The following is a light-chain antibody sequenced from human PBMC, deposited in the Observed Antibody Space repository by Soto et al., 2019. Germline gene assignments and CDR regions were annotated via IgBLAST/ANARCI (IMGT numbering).Light chain of an antibody. CDR1: QSVSSSY. V-gene: IGKV3-20*01. CDR2: GAS. CDR3: QLFGSSPLYT. Sequence: EIVLTQSPGTLSLSPGERVTLSCRASQSVSSSYLAWYQQKPGQAPRLLIYGASSRATGIPDRFSGSGSGTDFTLTISRLEPEDFAVYYCQLFGSSPLYTFGQGTALEIK. J-gene: IGKJ2*01.